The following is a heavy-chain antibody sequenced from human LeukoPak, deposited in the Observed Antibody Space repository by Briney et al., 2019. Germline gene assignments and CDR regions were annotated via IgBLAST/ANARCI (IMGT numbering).Heavy chain of an antibody. V-gene: IGHV3-23*01. J-gene: IGHJ6*02. CDR2: ISGSGGST. CDR3: ARPNTRGEYGMDV. D-gene: IGHD2-21*01. Sequence: GGSLRLSCAASGFTFSSYAMSWVRQAPGKGLEWVSAISGSGGSTYYADSVKGRFTISRDDAKDSLYLQMNSLRDEDTAVYYCARPNTRGEYGMDVWGQGTTVTVSS. CDR1: GFTFSSYA.